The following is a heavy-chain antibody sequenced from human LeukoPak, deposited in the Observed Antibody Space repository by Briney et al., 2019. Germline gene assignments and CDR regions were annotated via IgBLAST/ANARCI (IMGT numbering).Heavy chain of an antibody. V-gene: IGHV4-34*01. Sequence: PSETLSLTCAVYGGSFSGYYWSWIRQPPGKGLEWIGEINHSGSTNYNPSLKSRVTISVDTSKNQFSLKLSSVTAADTAVYYCARGWVDYFNYWGQGTLVTVSS. D-gene: IGHD2-15*01. CDR1: GGSFSGYY. J-gene: IGHJ4*02. CDR2: INHSGST. CDR3: ARGWVDYFNY.